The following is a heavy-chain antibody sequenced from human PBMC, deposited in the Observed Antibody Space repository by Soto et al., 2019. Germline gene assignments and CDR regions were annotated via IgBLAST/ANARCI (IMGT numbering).Heavy chain of an antibody. CDR1: GFTFSSYA. J-gene: IGHJ5*02. CDR2: ISYDGSNK. CDR3: ARDTRAYYYGSGSYSPSNWFDP. V-gene: IGHV3-30-3*01. Sequence: GGSLRLSCAASGFTFSSYAMHWVRQAPGKGLEWVAVISYDGSNKYYADSVKGRFTISRDNSKNTLYLQMNSLRAEDTAVYYCARDTRAYYYGSGSYSPSNWFDPWGQGTLVTVSS. D-gene: IGHD3-10*01.